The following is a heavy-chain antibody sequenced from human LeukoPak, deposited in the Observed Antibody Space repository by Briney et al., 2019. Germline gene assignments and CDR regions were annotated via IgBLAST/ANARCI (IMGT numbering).Heavy chain of an antibody. V-gene: IGHV4-34*01. Sequence: SETLSLTCAVYGGSFSGYYWSWIRQPPGKGLEWIGEINHSGSTNYNPSLKSRVTISVDTSKNQFSLKLSSVTAADTAVYYCARTPYSSSWYGYFQHWGHGTLVTVSS. CDR3: ARTPYSSSWYGYFQH. CDR1: GGSFSGYY. CDR2: INHSGST. D-gene: IGHD6-13*01. J-gene: IGHJ1*01.